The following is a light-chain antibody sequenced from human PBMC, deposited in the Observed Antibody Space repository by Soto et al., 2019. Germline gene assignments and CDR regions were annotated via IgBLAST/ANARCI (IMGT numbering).Light chain of an antibody. Sequence: DIQMTQAPSSLSASVGDRVTITHRSSQAIRNDLAWYPQKXGRAPKXXIYGSFSLQSGVLSRFSGSGSGTDCTFTISSLQPEDIATDYCQQYDNLTPTFGQGTRLEIK. CDR3: QQYDNLTPT. CDR1: QAIRND. V-gene: IGKV1-33*01. J-gene: IGKJ5*01. CDR2: GSF.